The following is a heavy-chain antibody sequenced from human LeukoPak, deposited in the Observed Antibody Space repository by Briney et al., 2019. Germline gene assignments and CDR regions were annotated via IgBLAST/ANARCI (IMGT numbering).Heavy chain of an antibody. CDR1: GFTFGTYG. V-gene: IGHV3-48*01. Sequence: GGSLRLSCASSGFTFGTYGMNWFRQAPEKGLEWVSYISSRSDSENYADSVKGRFTISRDNIRNLLYLQMNSLRAEDTAVYFCARDSTRILGLFDYWGQGTLVTISS. CDR2: ISSRSDSE. CDR3: ARDSTRILGLFDY. J-gene: IGHJ4*02. D-gene: IGHD2/OR15-2a*01.